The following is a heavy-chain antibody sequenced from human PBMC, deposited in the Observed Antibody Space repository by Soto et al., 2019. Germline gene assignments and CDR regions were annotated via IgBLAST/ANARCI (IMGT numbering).Heavy chain of an antibody. CDR1: CGSIISGGYY. J-gene: IGHJ6*02. CDR3: ARDFSWGITARPRRGMDV. Sequence: SETLSLTCTFSCGSIISGGYYWSWIRQHPGKGLEWIGYIYYSGSTYYNPSLKSRVTISVDTSKNQFSLKLSSVTAADTAVYYCARDFSWGITARPRRGMDVWGQGTTVTVSS. V-gene: IGHV4-31*03. CDR2: IYYSGST. D-gene: IGHD6-6*01.